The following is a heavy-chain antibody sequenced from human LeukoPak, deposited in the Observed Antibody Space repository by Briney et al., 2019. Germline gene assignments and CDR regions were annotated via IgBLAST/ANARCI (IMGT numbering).Heavy chain of an antibody. Sequence: PSETLSLTCSVSGGSIRSYYWSWIRQPPGKGLEWIGYIYHSGSTNYNPSLKSRVTISVDTSKNQFSLRLSSVTAADTAVYYCARVLDYDSSRSDAFDIWGQGTMFTVSS. J-gene: IGHJ3*02. D-gene: IGHD3-22*01. CDR1: GGSIRSYY. CDR2: IYHSGST. V-gene: IGHV4-59*01. CDR3: ARVLDYDSSRSDAFDI.